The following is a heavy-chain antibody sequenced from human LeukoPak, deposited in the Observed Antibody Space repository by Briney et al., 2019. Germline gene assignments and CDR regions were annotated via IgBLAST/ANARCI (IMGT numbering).Heavy chain of an antibody. J-gene: IGHJ5*02. V-gene: IGHV4-34*01. CDR3: ARGLTYYYGSGSFPTSYNWFDP. CDR1: GGSFSGYY. CDR2: INHSGST. D-gene: IGHD3-10*01. Sequence: PSETLSLTCAVYGGSFSGYYWSWIRQPPGKGLEWIGEINHSGSTNYNPSLKSRVTISVDTSKNQFSLKLSSVTAADTAVYYCARGLTYYYGSGSFPTSYNWFDPWGQGTLVTVSS.